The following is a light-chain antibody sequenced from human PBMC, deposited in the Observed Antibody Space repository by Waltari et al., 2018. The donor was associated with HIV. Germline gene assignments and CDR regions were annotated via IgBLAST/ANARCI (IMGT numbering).Light chain of an antibody. V-gene: IGKV3-20*01. CDR2: GAS. CDR3: QQYHTTPFT. CDR1: QTISNDY. Sequence: ELVLTQSPGTLSLSPGYSATLSCTPSQTISNDYLVWYHQKPGQAPRLLIYGASSRATGIPGRFSGSGSGTDFTLTITRLEPEDFAVYYCQQYHTTPFTFGQGTRLEIK. J-gene: IGKJ5*01.